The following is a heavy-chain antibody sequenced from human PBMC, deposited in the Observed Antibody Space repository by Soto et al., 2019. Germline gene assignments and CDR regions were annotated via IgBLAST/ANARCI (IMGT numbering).Heavy chain of an antibody. CDR3: ARAQAVTGTWGFY. Sequence: EVQLVESGGGLLQPGGSLRLSCAASGFTFSTYWMHWVRQAPGKGPVWVSRISTDGSSTSYADSVKGRCTISRDNAKNTLYLQTNSLSAEDTAVYYCARAQAVTGTWGFYSGPGTLVSVSS. J-gene: IGHJ4*02. V-gene: IGHV3-74*01. D-gene: IGHD6-19*01. CDR1: GFTFSTYW. CDR2: ISTDGSST.